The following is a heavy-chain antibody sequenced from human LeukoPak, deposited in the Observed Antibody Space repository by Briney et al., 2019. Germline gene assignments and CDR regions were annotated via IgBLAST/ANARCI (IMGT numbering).Heavy chain of an antibody. CDR2: FDPEDGET. CDR1: GYTLTELS. D-gene: IGHD1-26*01. J-gene: IGHJ3*02. Sequence: ASVKVSCKVSGYTLTELSMHWVRQAPGKGLEWMGGFDPEDGETIYAQKFQGRVTMTEDTSTDTAYMELSSLRSEDTAVYYCATVYTAWELLPGAFDIWGQGIMVTVSS. V-gene: IGHV1-24*01. CDR3: ATVYTAWELLPGAFDI.